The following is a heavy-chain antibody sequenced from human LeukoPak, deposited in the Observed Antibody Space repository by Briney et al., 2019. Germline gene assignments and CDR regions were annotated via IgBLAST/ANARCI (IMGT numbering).Heavy chain of an antibody. CDR1: GGSFSGYY. CDR2: INHSGST. J-gene: IGHJ6*03. CDR3: ARGKTKKPGPNYYYYYMDV. Sequence: SETLSLTCAVYGGSFSGYYWSWIRQPPGKGLEWIGEINHSGSTNYNPSLKSRVTISVDTSKNQFSLKLSSVTAADTAVYYCARGKTKKPGPNYYYYYMDVWGKGTTVTVS. D-gene: IGHD1-14*01. V-gene: IGHV4-34*01.